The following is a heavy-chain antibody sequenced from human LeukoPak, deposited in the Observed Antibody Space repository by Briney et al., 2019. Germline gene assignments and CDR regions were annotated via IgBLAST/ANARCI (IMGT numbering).Heavy chain of an antibody. CDR2: ISAYNSNT. Sequence: GASVKVSCKASGYTFTSYGISWVRQAPGQGLEWMGWISAYNSNTNYAQKLQGRVTMTTDTSTSTAYMELRSLRSDDTAVYYCARVGGYCSSTSCYFYYFDYWGQGTLVTVSS. D-gene: IGHD2-2*01. CDR3: ARVGGYCSSTSCYFYYFDY. CDR1: GYTFTSYG. J-gene: IGHJ4*02. V-gene: IGHV1-18*01.